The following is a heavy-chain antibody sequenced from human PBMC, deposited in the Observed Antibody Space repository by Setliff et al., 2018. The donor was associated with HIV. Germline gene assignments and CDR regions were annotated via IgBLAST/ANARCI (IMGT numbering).Heavy chain of an antibody. CDR1: GFTFSNYA. J-gene: IGHJ4*02. CDR3: AQYASGTYMLYFDF. V-gene: IGHV3-23*01. CDR2: IRGSGDTT. Sequence: AGESLKISCAASGFTFSNYAMSWVRQAPGQGLEWVSCIRGSGDTTYYADSVRGRFTISRDNSKNTLYLQMNSLRAEDAAIYYCAQYASGTYMLYFDFWGQGTLVTVSS. D-gene: IGHD3-10*01.